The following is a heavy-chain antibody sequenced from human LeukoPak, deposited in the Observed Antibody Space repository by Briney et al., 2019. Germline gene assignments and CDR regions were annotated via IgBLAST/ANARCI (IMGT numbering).Heavy chain of an antibody. J-gene: IGHJ5*02. CDR1: GGSISSPDYY. D-gene: IGHD1-14*01. V-gene: IGHV4-30-4*08. CDR2: IYYSGTT. CDR3: ARGKVPDP. Sequence: SQTLSLTCSVSGGSISSPDYYWTWIRQPPGKGLEWIGSIYYSGTTFYNPSLKSRLTISLDTSKNKFFLILSSVTVADTAVYYCARGKVPDPWGQGTLVTVSP.